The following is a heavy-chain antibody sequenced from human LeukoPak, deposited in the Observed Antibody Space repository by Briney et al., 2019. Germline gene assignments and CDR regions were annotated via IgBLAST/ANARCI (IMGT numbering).Heavy chain of an antibody. D-gene: IGHD5-18*01. V-gene: IGHV4-59*08. Sequence: SDTLSLTCSVSITSLSRYYSNWLRQPPRKGLEGVGYIYYTGSTNYNPPLKSRVTIPLDTSKTQSSLSLSSVTAADTAVYYCATHGHSYGYYYFDYWGQGTLVTVSS. CDR2: IYYTGST. J-gene: IGHJ4*02. CDR1: ITSLSRYY. CDR3: ATHGHSYGYYYFDY.